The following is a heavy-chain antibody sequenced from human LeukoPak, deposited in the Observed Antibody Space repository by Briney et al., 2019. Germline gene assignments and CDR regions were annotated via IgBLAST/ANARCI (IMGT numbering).Heavy chain of an antibody. D-gene: IGHD4-23*01. CDR1: GYTFTGYY. CDR2: ISAYNGNT. Sequence: ASVKVSCKASGYTFTGYYMHWVRQAPGQGLEWMGWISAYNGNTNYAQKLQGRVTMTTDTSTSTAYMELRSLRSDDTAVYYCARDLRWEEDYYYYYMDVWGKGTTVTVSS. CDR3: ARDLRWEEDYYYYYMDV. V-gene: IGHV1-18*04. J-gene: IGHJ6*03.